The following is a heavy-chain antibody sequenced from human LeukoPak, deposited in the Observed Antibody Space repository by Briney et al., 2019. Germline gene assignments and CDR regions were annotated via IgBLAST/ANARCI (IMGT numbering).Heavy chain of an antibody. J-gene: IGHJ4*02. CDR3: ARHIIDYVWGSYRFPFLFDY. D-gene: IGHD3-16*02. V-gene: IGHV4-39*01. CDR2: IYYSGST. Sequence: NASETLSLTCTVSGGSIRSSYYYWGWIRQPPGKGLEWIGSIYYSGSTYYNPSLKSRVTISVDTSKNQFSLKLSSVTAADTAVYYCARHIIDYVWGSYRFPFLFDYWGQGTLVTVSS. CDR1: GGSIRSSYYY.